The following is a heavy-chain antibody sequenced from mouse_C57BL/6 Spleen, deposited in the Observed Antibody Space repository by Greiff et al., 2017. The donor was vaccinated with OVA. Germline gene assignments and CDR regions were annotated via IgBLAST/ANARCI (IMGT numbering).Heavy chain of an antibody. Sequence: VQLQQSGAELMKPGASVKLSCKATGYTFTGYWIEWVKQRPGHGLEWIGEILPGSGRTKYNEKFKGKATFTADTSSNTAYMQHSSLTTENSTIYYCARCQATGFDYWGQGTTLTVSS. J-gene: IGHJ2*01. CDR3: ARCQATGFDY. CDR1: GYTFTGYW. D-gene: IGHD3-2*02. CDR2: ILPGSGRT. V-gene: IGHV1-9*01.